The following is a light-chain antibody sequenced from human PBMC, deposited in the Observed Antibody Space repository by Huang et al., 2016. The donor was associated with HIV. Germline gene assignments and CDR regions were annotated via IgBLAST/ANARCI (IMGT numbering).Light chain of an antibody. V-gene: IGKV1-39*01. CDR3: QQSYSTPWT. CDR1: QSIGSY. Sequence: DIQMTQSPSSLSASVGDTITITCRASQSIGSYLNWYQQNPGKAPNLLIYSASSLQSGVPSRFSGLGSGTDFTLTVSSLQPEDFATYYCQQSYSTPWTFGQGTKVDIK. CDR2: SAS. J-gene: IGKJ1*01.